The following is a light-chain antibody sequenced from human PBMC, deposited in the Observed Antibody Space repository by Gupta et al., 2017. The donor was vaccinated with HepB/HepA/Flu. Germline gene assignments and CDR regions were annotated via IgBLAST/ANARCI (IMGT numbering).Light chain of an antibody. CDR2: NDI. J-gene: IGLJ3*02. V-gene: IGLV1-44*01. CDR1: NSNIGDNE. Sequence: QSVLSQPPSASGAPGQRVTISCSGRNSNIGDNEVNWYRQLPGAAPSLLIYNDIKRPSGVPDRFSGSRSGTSASLAISGLQAEDEADYYCSSWDDSLNGLVLGGGTKLTVL. CDR3: SSWDDSLNGLV.